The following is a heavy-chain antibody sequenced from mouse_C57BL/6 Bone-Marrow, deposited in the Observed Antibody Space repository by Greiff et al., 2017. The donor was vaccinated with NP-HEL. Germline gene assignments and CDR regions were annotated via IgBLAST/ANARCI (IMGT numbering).Heavy chain of an antibody. CDR2: IDPSDSYI. Sequence: QVQLQQPGAELVKPGASVKLSCKASGYTFTSYWMQGLERTGEIDPSDSYINYNQKFKGKATLTVDTSSSTAYMQLSSLTSEDSAVYYCGIYYGNSGWYFDVWGTGTTVTVSS. J-gene: IGHJ1*03. CDR1: GYTFTSYW. D-gene: IGHD2-1*01. V-gene: IGHV1-50*01. CDR3: GIYYGNSGWYFDV.